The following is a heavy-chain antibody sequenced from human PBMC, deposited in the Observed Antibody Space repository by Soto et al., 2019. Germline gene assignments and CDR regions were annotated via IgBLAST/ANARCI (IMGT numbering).Heavy chain of an antibody. CDR3: AKGFCSGGSCYGDVSWFDP. V-gene: IGHV1-69*13. Sequence: ASVKVSCKASGGTFSSYAISWVRQAPGQGLEWMGGIIPIFGTANYAQKFQGRVTITADESTSTAYMELSSLRSEDTAVHYCAKGFCSGGSCYGDVSWFDPWGQGTLVTVS. D-gene: IGHD2-15*01. CDR2: IIPIFGTA. J-gene: IGHJ5*02. CDR1: GGTFSSYA.